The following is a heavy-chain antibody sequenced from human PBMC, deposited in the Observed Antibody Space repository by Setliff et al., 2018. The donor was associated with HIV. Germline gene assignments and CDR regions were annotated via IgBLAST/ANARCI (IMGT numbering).Heavy chain of an antibody. J-gene: IGHJ4*02. CDR2: IYHSGST. CDR3: ARTHSGYFPYYFDY. Sequence: KPSETLSLTCAVSGGSISSSNWWSWVRQSPGKGLEWIGEIYHSGSTDYNPSLKSRVTISVDKSRNQFSLKLSSVTAADTAVYYCARTHSGYFPYYFDYWGQGPLVTVSS. V-gene: IGHV4-4*02. CDR1: GGSISSSNW. D-gene: IGHD3-22*01.